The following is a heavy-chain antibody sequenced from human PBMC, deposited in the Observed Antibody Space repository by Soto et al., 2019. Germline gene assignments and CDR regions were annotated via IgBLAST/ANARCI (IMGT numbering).Heavy chain of an antibody. V-gene: IGHV3-30*18. CDR1: GFTFSSYG. D-gene: IGHD3-16*01. Sequence: QVQLVESGGGVVQPGRSLSLSCAASGFTFSSYGMHWVRQAPGKGLEWVAVISYDGSNKYYADSVKGRFTISRDNSKNTLEPQMNSLRAEDTAVYYCAKGGATDYWGQGTLVTVSS. J-gene: IGHJ4*02. CDR3: AKGGATDY. CDR2: ISYDGSNK.